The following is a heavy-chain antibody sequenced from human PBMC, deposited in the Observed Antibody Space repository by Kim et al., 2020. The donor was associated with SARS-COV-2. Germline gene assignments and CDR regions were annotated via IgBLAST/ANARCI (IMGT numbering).Heavy chain of an antibody. CDR3: ARDPYGGDLFYYYYGMDV. Sequence: GGSLRLSCAASGFTFSSYSMNWVRQAPGKGLEWVSSISSSRSYIYYADSVKGRFTISRDNAKNSLYLQMHSLRAEDTAVYYCARDPYGGDLFYYYYGMDVWGQGTTVTVSS. D-gene: IGHD2-21*01. CDR2: ISSSRSYI. CDR1: GFTFSSYS. J-gene: IGHJ6*02. V-gene: IGHV3-21*01.